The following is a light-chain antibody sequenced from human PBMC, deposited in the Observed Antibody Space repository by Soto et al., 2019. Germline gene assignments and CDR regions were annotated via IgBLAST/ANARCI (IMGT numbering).Light chain of an antibody. J-gene: IGKJ4*01. CDR3: QQYYSFPLT. Sequence: ASQFTKKQSSLSASGGDRVTITCLASQGISSSLAWYQQTPGKAPKFLIYAASTLQSGVPARFSGSGSGTDFTLTISCLQSEDFATYYCQQYYSFPLTFGGGTNVDI. CDR1: QGISSS. V-gene: IGKV1-8*01. CDR2: AAS.